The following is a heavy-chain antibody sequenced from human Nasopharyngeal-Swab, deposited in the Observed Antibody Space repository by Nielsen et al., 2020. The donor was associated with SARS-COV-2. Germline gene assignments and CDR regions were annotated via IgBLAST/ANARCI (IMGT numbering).Heavy chain of an antibody. D-gene: IGHD1-26*01. V-gene: IGHV3-23*01. CDR1: GFIFSDYS. Sequence: GESLKISCAASGFIFSDYSMNWVRQAPGKGLEWVSTIDAGGANTFYADSVKGRFTISRDNSKNTLYLQMNSLRAEDTAVYYCAKRIVGAPFDYWGQGTLVTVSS. CDR2: IDAGGANT. J-gene: IGHJ4*02. CDR3: AKRIVGAPFDY.